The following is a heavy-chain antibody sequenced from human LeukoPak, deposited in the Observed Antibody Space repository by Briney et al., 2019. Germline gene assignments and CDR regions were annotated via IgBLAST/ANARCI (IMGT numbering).Heavy chain of an antibody. CDR1: GFTFSDYY. D-gene: IGHD5-18*01. V-gene: IGHV3-11*06. CDR2: ISSSSSYT. CDR3: ARDQDTAMVTYFDY. J-gene: IGHJ4*02. Sequence: SGGSLRLSCAASGFTFSDYYMSWIRQAPGKGLEWVSYISSSSSYTNYADSVKGRFTISRDNAKNSLYLQMNSLRVEDTAVYYCARDQDTAMVTYFDYWGQGTLVTVSS.